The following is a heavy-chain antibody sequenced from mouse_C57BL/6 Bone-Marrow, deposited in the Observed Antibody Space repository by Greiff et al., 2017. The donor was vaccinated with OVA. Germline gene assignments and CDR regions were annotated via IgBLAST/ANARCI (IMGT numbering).Heavy chain of an antibody. V-gene: IGHV7-3*01. D-gene: IGHD2-4*01. CDR1: GFTFTDYY. CDR3: ARYDDYGDY. J-gene: IGHJ2*01. CDR2: IRNKANGYTT. Sequence: DVQLQESGGGLVQPGGSLSLSCAASGFTFTDYYMSWVRQPPGKALEWLGFIRNKANGYTTEYSASVKGRFTISRDNSQSILYLQMNALRAEDSATYYCARYDDYGDYWGQGTTLTVSS.